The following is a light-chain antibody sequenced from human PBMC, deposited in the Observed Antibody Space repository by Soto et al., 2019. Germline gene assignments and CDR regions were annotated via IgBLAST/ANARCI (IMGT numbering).Light chain of an antibody. CDR3: SSYTSSSTL. CDR2: EVS. CDR1: SSDVGSYNY. J-gene: IGLJ1*01. Sequence: QSVLTQPASVSGSPGQSITISCTETSSDVGSYNYVSWYQQHPGKAPKLMIYEVSNRPSGVSSRSSGSKSGNTASLTISGLQAEDEADYYCSSYTSSSTLFGTGTKVTVL. V-gene: IGLV2-14*01.